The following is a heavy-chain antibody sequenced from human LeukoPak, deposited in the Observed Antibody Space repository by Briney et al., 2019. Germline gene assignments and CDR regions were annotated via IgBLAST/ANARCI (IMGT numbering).Heavy chain of an antibody. CDR3: ARDRVVVVPAAIPYYYYGMDV. CDR2: IYYSGST. D-gene: IGHD2-2*02. J-gene: IGHJ6*02. V-gene: IGHV4-59*12. CDR1: GGSISSYY. Sequence: SETLSLTCTVSGGSISSYYWSWIRQPPGKGLEWIGYIYYSGSTNYNPSLKSRVTMSVDTSKNQFSLKLSSVTAADTAVYYCARDRVVVVPAAIPYYYYGMDVWGQGTTVTVSS.